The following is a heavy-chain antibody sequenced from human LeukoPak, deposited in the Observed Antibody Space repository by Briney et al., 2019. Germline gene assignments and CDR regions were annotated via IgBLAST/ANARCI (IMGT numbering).Heavy chain of an antibody. Sequence: GGSLRLSCAASGFTLSSYWMNRVRQAPGKGLVWVSRINSDGSMTSYADSVKGRFTISRDNAKNTLYLQMNSLRAEDTAVYYCAKDMTGPVDYGGQGTLVTVSS. CDR3: AKDMTGPVDY. CDR2: INSDGSMT. D-gene: IGHD3-9*01. CDR1: GFTLSSYW. V-gene: IGHV3-74*01. J-gene: IGHJ4*02.